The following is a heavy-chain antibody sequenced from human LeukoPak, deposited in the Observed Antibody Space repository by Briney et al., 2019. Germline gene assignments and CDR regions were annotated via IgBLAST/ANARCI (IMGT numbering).Heavy chain of an antibody. CDR1: GGSISSSSYY. CDR3: ASGTTVTNFAY. Sequence: SETLSLTCTVSGGSISSSSYYWGWIRQPPGKGLEWIGSIYYSGSTYYNPSLKSRVTISVDTSKNQFSLKLSSVTAADTVVYYCASGTTVTNFAYWGQGTLVTVSS. V-gene: IGHV4-39*01. J-gene: IGHJ4*02. D-gene: IGHD4-17*01. CDR2: IYYSGST.